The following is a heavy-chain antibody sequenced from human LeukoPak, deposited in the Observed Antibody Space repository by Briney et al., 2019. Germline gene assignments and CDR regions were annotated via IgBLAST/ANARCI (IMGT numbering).Heavy chain of an antibody. CDR2: VSYSGNT. CDR1: GASISSSTYY. CDR3: ATGVRSWVSNWFDP. V-gene: IGHV4-39*01. J-gene: IGHJ5*02. Sequence: SETLSLTCTVSGASISSSTYYWGWIRQPPGKGLEWIGTVSYSGNTYYNPSLNSRVTISVDASKNQFSLKVNSVTAADTAVYYCATGVRSWVSNWFDPWGQGTLVTVSS. D-gene: IGHD6-13*01.